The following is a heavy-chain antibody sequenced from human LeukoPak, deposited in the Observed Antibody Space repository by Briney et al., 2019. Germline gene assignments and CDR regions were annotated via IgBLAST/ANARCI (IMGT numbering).Heavy chain of an antibody. CDR3: ARGRSQGSSGYYPDI. CDR2: IIPIFGTA. Sequence: ASVKVSCKPSVGTFSSYAISWVRQAPGQGLEWMGGIIPIFGTANYAQKFQGRVTITADESTSTAYMELSSLRSEDTAVYYCARGRSQGSSGYYPDIWGQGTMVTVSS. V-gene: IGHV1-69*13. D-gene: IGHD3-22*01. J-gene: IGHJ3*02. CDR1: VGTFSSYA.